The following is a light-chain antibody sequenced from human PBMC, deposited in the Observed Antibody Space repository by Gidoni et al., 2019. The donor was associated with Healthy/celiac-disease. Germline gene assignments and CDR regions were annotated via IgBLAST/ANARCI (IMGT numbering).Light chain of an antibody. V-gene: IGKV3-15*01. CDR3: QQYNNWPPGPYT. CDR2: GAS. CDR1: QSVSSN. J-gene: IGKJ2*01. Sequence: EIVMTHSPATLSVSPGERATLSCRASQSVSSNLSWYQQKPGQAPRLLIYGASTRATGIPARFRGSGSGTEFTLTISSLQSEDFAVYYCQQYNNWPPGPYTFGQGTKLEIK.